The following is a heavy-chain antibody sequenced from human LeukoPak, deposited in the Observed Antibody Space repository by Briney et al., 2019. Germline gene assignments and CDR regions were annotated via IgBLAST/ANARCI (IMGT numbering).Heavy chain of an antibody. D-gene: IGHD3-10*01. Sequence: PSETLSLTCTVSGGSISSYYWSWIRQPPGKGLEWIGYIYYSGSTNYNPSLKSRVTISVDTSKNQFSLKLSSVTAADTAVYYCVRGGYKGAGYGSGSYYGYYYYYMDVWGKGTTVTISS. CDR1: GGSISSYY. CDR3: VRGGYKGAGYGSGSYYGYYYYYMDV. V-gene: IGHV4-59*01. CDR2: IYYSGST. J-gene: IGHJ6*03.